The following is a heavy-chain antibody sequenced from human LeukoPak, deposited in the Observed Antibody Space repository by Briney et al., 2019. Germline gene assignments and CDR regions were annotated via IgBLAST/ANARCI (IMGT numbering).Heavy chain of an antibody. V-gene: IGHV3-23*01. D-gene: IGHD1-26*01. CDR1: GFTVSSNY. J-gene: IGHJ3*02. CDR2: ISGSGGST. Sequence: GGSLRLSCAASGFTVSSNYMSWVRQAPGKGLEWVSAISGSGGSTYYADSVKGRFTISRDNSKNTLYLQMNSLRAEDTAVYYCAKRMGATEGGDAFDIWGQGTMVTVSS. CDR3: AKRMGATEGGDAFDI.